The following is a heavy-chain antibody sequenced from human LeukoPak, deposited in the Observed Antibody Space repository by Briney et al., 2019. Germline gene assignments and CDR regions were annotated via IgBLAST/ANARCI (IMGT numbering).Heavy chain of an antibody. CDR1: GFTFSNAW. V-gene: IGHV3-15*01. J-gene: IGHJ4*02. Sequence: GGSLRLSRAASGFTFSNAWMSWVRQAPGKGLEWVGRIKSKTDGGTTDYAAPVKGRFTISGDDSKNTLYLQMNSLKTEDTAVYYCTTSSGLMVRGVVVSSWDYWGQGTLVTVSS. CDR2: IKSKTDGGTT. CDR3: TTSSGLMVRGVVVSSWDY. D-gene: IGHD3-10*01.